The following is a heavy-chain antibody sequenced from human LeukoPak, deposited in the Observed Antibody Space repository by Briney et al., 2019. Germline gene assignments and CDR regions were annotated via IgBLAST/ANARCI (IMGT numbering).Heavy chain of an antibody. D-gene: IGHD1-7*01. CDR3: ARERLELRGWFDP. CDR1: GGSISSYY. J-gene: IGHJ5*02. V-gene: IGHV4-59*01. Sequence: SETLSLTCTVSGGSISSYYWSWIRQPPGKGLEWIGYIYYSGSTNYNPSLKSRVTISVDTSKNQFSLKLSSVTAADTAVYYCARERLELRGWFDPWGQGTLVTASS. CDR2: IYYSGST.